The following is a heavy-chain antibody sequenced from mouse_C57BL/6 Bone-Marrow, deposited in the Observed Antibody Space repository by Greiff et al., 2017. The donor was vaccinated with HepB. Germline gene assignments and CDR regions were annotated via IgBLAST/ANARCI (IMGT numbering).Heavy chain of an antibody. CDR2: IYPGDGDT. J-gene: IGHJ3*01. V-gene: IGHV1-82*01. CDR3: AGLRPAWFAY. Sequence: VQLQHSGPELVKPGASVKISCKASGYAFSSSWMNWVKQRPGKGLEWIGRIYPGDGDTNYNGKFKGKATLTADKSSSTAYMQLSSLTSEDSAVYFCAGLRPAWFAYWGQGTLVTVSA. CDR1: GYAFSSSW. D-gene: IGHD3-2*02.